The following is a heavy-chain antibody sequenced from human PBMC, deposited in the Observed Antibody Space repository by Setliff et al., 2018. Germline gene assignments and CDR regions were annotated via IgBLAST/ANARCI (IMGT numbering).Heavy chain of an antibody. D-gene: IGHD2-15*01. CDR1: DDSFTSSRCY. Sequence: SETLSLTCTVSDDSFTSSRCYWGWIRQAPGSGLEWIGSISYSGTPYYNASVESRVTISIDTSRNQFSLELRSVTVADTATYYCVRPGGTTVVARHFDYWGSGILVTVSS. CDR2: ISYSGTP. V-gene: IGHV4-39*01. J-gene: IGHJ4*01. CDR3: VRPGGTTVVARHFDY.